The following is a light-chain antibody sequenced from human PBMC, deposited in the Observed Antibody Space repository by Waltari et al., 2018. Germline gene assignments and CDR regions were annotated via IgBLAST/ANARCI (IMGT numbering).Light chain of an antibody. J-gene: IGLJ3*02. CDR1: SGHSSNI. CDR3: QTGGHGTWV. CDR2: VNSDGSH. V-gene: IGLV4-69*01. Sequence: QLVLTQSPSASASLGAWVKLTCTLDSGHSSNIIAWHQQKPAKGPRFLMKVNSDGSHTKGDESPDRFSGSSSGPERYLTISSVQSEDEADYYCQTGGHGTWVFGGGTKLTIL.